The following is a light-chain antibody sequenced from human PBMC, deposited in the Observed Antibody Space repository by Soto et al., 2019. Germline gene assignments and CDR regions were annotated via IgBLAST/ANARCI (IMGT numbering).Light chain of an antibody. CDR1: ESVTSSS. CDR2: GAS. CDR3: HQRQYWPPIT. J-gene: IGKJ5*01. Sequence: IVLTQSPGTLSLSPGERATLSCRASESVTSSSLAWYQQKPGQAPRLLIYGASSRATGIPARFSGSGSGTDFTLTISSLEPEDFAVYYCHQRQYWPPITFGQGTRLEI. V-gene: IGKV3D-20*02.